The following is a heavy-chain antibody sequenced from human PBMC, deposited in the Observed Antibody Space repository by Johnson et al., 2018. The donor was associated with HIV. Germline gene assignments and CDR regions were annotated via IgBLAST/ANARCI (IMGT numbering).Heavy chain of an antibody. CDR1: GFTFSSYG. CDR3: ARVPSAAAGSRGGAFDI. D-gene: IGHD6-13*01. Sequence: QVQLVESGGGVVQPGRSLRLSCVASGFTFSSYGIHWVRQAPGKGLERVAFISYDGSNKYYADSVKGRFTLSRDNSKNTLYLQMKRLRAEDTAVYYCARVPSAAAGSRGGAFDIWGQGTMVTVSS. J-gene: IGHJ3*02. CDR2: ISYDGSNK. V-gene: IGHV3-30*03.